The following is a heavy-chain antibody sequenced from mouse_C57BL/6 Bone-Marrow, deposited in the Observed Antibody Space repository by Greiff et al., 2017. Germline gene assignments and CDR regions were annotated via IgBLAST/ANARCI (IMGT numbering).Heavy chain of an antibody. CDR2: INSDGGST. V-gene: IGHV5-2*03. CDR3: ASSYGYEDYYAMDY. D-gene: IGHD2-2*01. CDR1: EYEFPSHD. Sequence: DVKLVESGGGLVQPGESLKLSCESNEYEFPSHDMPWVRKTPEKRLELVAAINSDGGSTYYPDTMERRFIISRDNTQKTLYLQMSSLRSEDTAVYYCASSYGYEDYYAMDYWGQGTAVTVSS. J-gene: IGHJ4*01.